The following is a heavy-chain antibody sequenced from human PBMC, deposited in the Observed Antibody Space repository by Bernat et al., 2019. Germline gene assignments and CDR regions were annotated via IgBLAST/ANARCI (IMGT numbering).Heavy chain of an antibody. J-gene: IGHJ6*02. D-gene: IGHD6-19*01. CDR1: GYSFTTYG. CDR2: ISVYNGNT. V-gene: IGHV1-18*01. Sequence: QVQLVQSGAEVKKPGAALKVSCTASGYSFTTYGITWVRQAPGQGLEWMGWISVYNGNTKYAQKLQGRVTMTTDTSTSTAYLELRSLRSDDTAMYYCAKTLGNQSSGWYKANFYYYYGMDVWGQGTTVTVSS. CDR3: AKTLGNQSSGWYKANFYYYYGMDV.